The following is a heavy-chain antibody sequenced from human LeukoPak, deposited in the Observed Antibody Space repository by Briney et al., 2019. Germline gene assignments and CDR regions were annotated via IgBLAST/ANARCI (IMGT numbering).Heavy chain of an antibody. Sequence: ASVKVSCKASGYTFTGYYMHWVRQAPGQGLEWMGWINPNSVGTNYAQKFQGRVTMTRDTSISTAYMELSRLRSDDTAVYYCARDAPSDYDILTGYLYGMDVWGQGTTVTVSS. V-gene: IGHV1-2*02. CDR3: ARDAPSDYDILTGYLYGMDV. CDR2: INPNSVGT. CDR1: GYTFTGYY. J-gene: IGHJ6*02. D-gene: IGHD3-9*01.